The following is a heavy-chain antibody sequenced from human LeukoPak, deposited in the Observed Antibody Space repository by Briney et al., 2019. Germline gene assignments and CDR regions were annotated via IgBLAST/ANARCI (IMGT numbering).Heavy chain of an antibody. Sequence: PGVSLRLSCAASGFSFDDYPMHWVRQAPGKDLEWVSLINEDGGKTFYADSVRGRFTISRDNSKNSLYLQMNSLRTEDTALYYCAKEIDTLGTNAFDIWGQGTIVTVSS. V-gene: IGHV3-43*02. D-gene: IGHD2-15*01. CDR3: AKEIDTLGTNAFDI. J-gene: IGHJ3*02. CDR2: INEDGGKT. CDR1: GFSFDDYP.